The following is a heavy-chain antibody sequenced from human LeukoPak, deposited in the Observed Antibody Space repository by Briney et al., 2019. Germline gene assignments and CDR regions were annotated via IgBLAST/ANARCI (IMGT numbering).Heavy chain of an antibody. V-gene: IGHV4-59*08. D-gene: IGHD2-2*02. J-gene: IGHJ5*02. CDR1: GGSISSYY. CDR2: IYYSGST. Sequence: PSETLSLICTVSGGSISSYYWSWIRQPPGKGLEWIGYIYYSGSTNYNPSLKSRVTISVDTSKNQFSLKLSSVTAADTAVYYCARHCSSTSCYIRGGFDPWGQGTLVTVSS. CDR3: ARHCSSTSCYIRGGFDP.